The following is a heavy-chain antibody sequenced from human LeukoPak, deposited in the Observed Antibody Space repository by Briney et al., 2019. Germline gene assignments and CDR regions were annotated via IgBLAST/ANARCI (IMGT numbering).Heavy chain of an antibody. Sequence: GESLKISCKGSGYRFNSYWIGWVRQMPGKGLEWMGIIWPADSDTRHSPSFQGQVTISADKSISTAYLQWSSLKDSDTAMYYCARQISYYGSGSYKDYWGQGTLVTVSS. D-gene: IGHD3-10*01. CDR2: IWPADSDT. V-gene: IGHV5-51*01. J-gene: IGHJ4*02. CDR3: ARQISYYGSGSYKDY. CDR1: GYRFNSYW.